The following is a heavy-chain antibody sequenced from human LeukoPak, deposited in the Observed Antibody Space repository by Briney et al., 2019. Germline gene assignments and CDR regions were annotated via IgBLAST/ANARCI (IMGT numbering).Heavy chain of an antibody. CDR1: GFTFSDYA. CDR2: INSNSRTI. Sequence: GVSLRLSCAASGFTFSDYAMTWVRQAPGKGLEWFSFINSNSRTIYYADSVKGRFTISRDNAKNSLYLQMDSLRAEDTGLYYCARDTWYSNSWLHAFDIWGRGTMVTVSS. V-gene: IGHV3-48*01. D-gene: IGHD6-13*01. CDR3: ARDTWYSNSWLHAFDI. J-gene: IGHJ3*02.